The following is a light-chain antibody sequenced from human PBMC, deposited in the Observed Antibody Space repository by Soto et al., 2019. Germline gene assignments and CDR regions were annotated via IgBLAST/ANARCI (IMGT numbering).Light chain of an antibody. Sequence: DIVMTQSPLSLSVTPGEPASLSCRSSQSLLHSNGYNYLDWYLQKPGQSPQLLIYLGSNRASGVXDXSSGSGSGTDFTLKISRVEAEDVGVYYCMQAQETPWTLGQGTKVEIK. CDR3: MQAQETPWT. CDR2: LGS. CDR1: QSLLHSNGYNY. V-gene: IGKV2-28*01. J-gene: IGKJ1*01.